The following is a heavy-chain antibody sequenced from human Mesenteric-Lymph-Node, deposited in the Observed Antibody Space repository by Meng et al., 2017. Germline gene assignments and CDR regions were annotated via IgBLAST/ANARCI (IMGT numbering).Heavy chain of an antibody. CDR2: INHSGST. J-gene: IGHJ3*02. D-gene: IGHD2-21*02. V-gene: IGHV4-34*01. Sequence: SETLSLTCAVYGGSFSGYYWSWIRQPPGKGLEWIGEINHSGSTNYNPSLKSRVTISVDTSKNQFSLKLSSVTAADTAVYYCATSRLAYCGGDCYSSAFDIWGQGTMVTVSS. CDR3: ATSRLAYCGGDCYSSAFDI. CDR1: GGSFSGYY.